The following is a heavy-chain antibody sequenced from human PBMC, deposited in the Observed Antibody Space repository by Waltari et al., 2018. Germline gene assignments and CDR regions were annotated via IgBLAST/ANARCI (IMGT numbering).Heavy chain of an antibody. D-gene: IGHD3-22*01. CDR1: GDTFSSYA. J-gene: IGHJ4*02. V-gene: IGHV1-69*04. CDR2: IIPRVGIA. CDR3: ARGGSGYYLTNDY. Sequence: VQLVQSGAGVQKPGSSVKVSCKASGDTFSSYAISWVRQAPGQGLEWMGRIIPRVGIANYEQNFQGRVTITADKSTSTAYMELSSLRSEDTAVYYCARGGSGYYLTNDYWGQGTLVTVSS.